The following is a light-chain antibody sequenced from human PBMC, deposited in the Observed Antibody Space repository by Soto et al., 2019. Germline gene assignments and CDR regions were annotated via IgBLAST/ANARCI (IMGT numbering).Light chain of an antibody. V-gene: IGKV3D-15*01. CDR3: LHYNNWPPWT. J-gene: IGKJ1*01. CDR1: QSVSSN. CDR2: GAS. Sequence: IVMTQSPATLSVSPGERATLSCRASQSVSSNLAWYQKKPGQAPRLLIYGASTRATGIPVRFSGSGSGTEFTLTISSLQSEDFATYYCLHYNNWPPWTFGPGTKVDIK.